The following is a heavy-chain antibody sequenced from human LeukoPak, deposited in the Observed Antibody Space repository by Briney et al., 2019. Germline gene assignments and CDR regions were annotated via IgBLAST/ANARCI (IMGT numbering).Heavy chain of an antibody. Sequence: GGSLRLSCAASGFTLSSYSMNWVRQAPGKGLEWVSSISSSSSYIYYADSVKGRFTISRDNAKNSLYLQMNSLRAEDTAVYYCAGSLGSSDAFDIWGQGTMVTVSS. CDR1: GFTLSSYS. D-gene: IGHD6-13*01. J-gene: IGHJ3*02. CDR2: ISSSSSYI. V-gene: IGHV3-21*01. CDR3: AGSLGSSDAFDI.